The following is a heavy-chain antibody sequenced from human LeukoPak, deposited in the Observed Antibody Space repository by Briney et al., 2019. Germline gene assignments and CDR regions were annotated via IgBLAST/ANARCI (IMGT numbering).Heavy chain of an antibody. CDR2: ISSSGSTI. Sequence: GGSLRLSCAASRFTFSDYYMSWIRQAPGKGLEWVSYISSSGSTIYYADSVKGRFTISRDNAKNSLYLQMNSLRAEDTAVYYCARVTDSSAFDYWGQETLVTVSS. D-gene: IGHD3-22*01. J-gene: IGHJ4*02. CDR1: RFTFSDYY. V-gene: IGHV3-11*04. CDR3: ARVTDSSAFDY.